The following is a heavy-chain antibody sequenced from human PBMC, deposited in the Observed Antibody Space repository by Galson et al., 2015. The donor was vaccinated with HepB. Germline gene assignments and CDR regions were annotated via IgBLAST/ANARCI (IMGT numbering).Heavy chain of an antibody. CDR1: GYTFTSYD. J-gene: IGHJ3*02. CDR3: ARPSWSGIYDYIWGSINNAFDI. CDR2: MNPNSGNT. V-gene: IGHV1-8*01. D-gene: IGHD3-16*01. Sequence: SVKVSCKASGYTFTSYDINWVRQATGQGLEWMGWMNPNSGNTGYAQKFQGGVTMTRNTSISTAYMELSSLRSEDTAVYYCARPSWSGIYDYIWGSINNAFDIWGQGTMVTVSS.